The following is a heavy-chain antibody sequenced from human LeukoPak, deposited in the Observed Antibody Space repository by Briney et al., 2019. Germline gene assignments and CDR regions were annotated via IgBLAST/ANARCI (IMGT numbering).Heavy chain of an antibody. CDR1: GFTFSSYS. J-gene: IGHJ4*02. D-gene: IGHD6-19*01. Sequence: GGSLRLSCAASGFTFSSYSMNWVRQAPGKRLEWVSSISSSSSYIYYADSVKGRFTISRDNAKNSLYLQMNSLRAEDTAVYYCARGPSIAVPFDYWGQGTPVTISS. V-gene: IGHV3-21*01. CDR2: ISSSSSYI. CDR3: ARGPSIAVPFDY.